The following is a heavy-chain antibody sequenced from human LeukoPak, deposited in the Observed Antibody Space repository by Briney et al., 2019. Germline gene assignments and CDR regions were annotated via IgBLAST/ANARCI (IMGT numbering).Heavy chain of an antibody. CDR2: IYYSGST. Sequence: PSETLPLTCTVSGGSISSYYWSWIRRPPGKGLEWIGYIYYSGSTNYNPSLKSRVTISVDTSKNQFSLKLSSVTAADTAVYYCARDYPGGYYYYYYMDVWGKGTTVTVSS. V-gene: IGHV4-59*01. CDR1: GGSISSYY. CDR3: ARDYPGGYYYYYYMDV. D-gene: IGHD1-26*01. J-gene: IGHJ6*03.